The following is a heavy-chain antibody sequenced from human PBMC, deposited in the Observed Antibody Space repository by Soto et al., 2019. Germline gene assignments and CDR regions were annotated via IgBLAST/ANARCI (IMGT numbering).Heavy chain of an antibody. Sequence: QVQLVQSGAEVKKPGSSVKVSCKASGGTFSSYAISWVRQAPGQVLEWMGGIIPIFGTENYAQKFQVRVTITAGESTSTAYMELSSLRSEDPDVYYCARAGIAVAGKSREVVGAFDLWGQGTMVTVS. D-gene: IGHD6-19*01. CDR2: IIPIFGTE. CDR1: GGTFSSYA. CDR3: ARAGIAVAGKSREVVGAFDL. J-gene: IGHJ3*01. V-gene: IGHV1-69*12.